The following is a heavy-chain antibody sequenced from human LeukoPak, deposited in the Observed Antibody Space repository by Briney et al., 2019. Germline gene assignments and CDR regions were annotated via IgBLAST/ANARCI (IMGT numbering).Heavy chain of an antibody. CDR2: INPNSGGT. CDR1: GYTFTGYY. CDR3: ARGLDKYDYWSGYFLAY. Sequence: GASVKVSCKASGYTFTGYYMYWVRQAPGQGLEWMGWINPNSGGTNYAQTFQGRVTMTRDTSISTAYMGLSRLRSDDTAVYYCARGLDKYDYWSGYFLAYWGQGTLVTVSS. J-gene: IGHJ4*02. D-gene: IGHD3-3*01. V-gene: IGHV1-2*02.